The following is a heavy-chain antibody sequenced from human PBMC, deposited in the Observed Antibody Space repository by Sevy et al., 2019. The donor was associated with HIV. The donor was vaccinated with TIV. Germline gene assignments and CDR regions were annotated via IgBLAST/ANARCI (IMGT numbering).Heavy chain of an antibody. CDR3: ARGTPDIVVVPAASYYYMDV. Sequence: GGSLRLSCAASGFTFSSYSMNWVRQAPGKGLEWVSYISSSSSTIYYADSVKGRFTISRDNAKNSLYLQMNSLRAEDTAVYYGARGTPDIVVVPAASYYYMDVWGKGTTVTVSS. CDR2: ISSSSSTI. V-gene: IGHV3-48*01. D-gene: IGHD2-2*01. CDR1: GFTFSSYS. J-gene: IGHJ6*03.